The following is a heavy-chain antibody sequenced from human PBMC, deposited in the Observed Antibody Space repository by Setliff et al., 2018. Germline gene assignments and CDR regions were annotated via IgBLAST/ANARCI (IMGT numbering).Heavy chain of an antibody. Sequence: GGSLRLSCAASGFNFNDHYIDWVRRAPGKGLEWVGRIRNRAKSYSTEYAASVKGRFTFSRDDSKNSVYLHMNSLQTEDTAVYYCVRGYPTTDYWGQGTLVTVSS. CDR1: GFNFNDHY. J-gene: IGHJ4*02. CDR3: VRGYPTTDY. CDR2: IRNRAKSYST. V-gene: IGHV3-72*01. D-gene: IGHD1-20*01.